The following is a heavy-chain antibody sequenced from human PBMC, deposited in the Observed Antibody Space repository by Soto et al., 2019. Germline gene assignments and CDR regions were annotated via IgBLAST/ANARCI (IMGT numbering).Heavy chain of an antibody. V-gene: IGHV3-23*01. CDR2: ISGSGGST. Sequence: GGSLRLSCAASGFTFSSYAMSWVRQAPGKGLEWVSAISGSGGSTYYADSVKGRFTISRDNSKNTLYLQMNSLRAEDTAVYYCAKGVESGWYGGYDNWFDPWGQGTLVTVSS. CDR3: AKGVESGWYGGYDNWFDP. J-gene: IGHJ5*02. D-gene: IGHD6-19*01. CDR1: GFTFSSYA.